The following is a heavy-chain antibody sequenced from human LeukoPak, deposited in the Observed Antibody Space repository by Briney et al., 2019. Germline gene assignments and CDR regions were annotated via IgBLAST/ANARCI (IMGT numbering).Heavy chain of an antibody. D-gene: IGHD3-3*02. J-gene: IGHJ6*03. CDR2: IKADRSEK. CDR3: GRVAKEGISHSMDV. CDR1: AFIICTPW. V-gene: IGHV3-7*01. Sequence: PSWSLTQSCAESAFIICTPWMSWFRQGPGEGLEWVANIKADRSEKYYVASVKGRFTVSRDNAKNSLFLQMNSLRGEDTAVYYCGRVAKEGISHSMDVWGKGTTVTVSS.